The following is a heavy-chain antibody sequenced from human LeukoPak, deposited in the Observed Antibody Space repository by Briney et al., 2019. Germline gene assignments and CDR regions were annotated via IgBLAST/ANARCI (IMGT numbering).Heavy chain of an antibody. CDR2: IYYSGST. J-gene: IGHJ5*02. V-gene: IGHV4-39*01. Sequence: SETQSLTCTVSGGSISSSSYYWGWIRQPPGKGLEWIGRIYYSGSTYYNPSLKSRVTISVDTSKNQFSLKLSSVTAADTAVPYCAILIDDFWTGYGGSVNWFDPWGQGTLVTVSS. CDR3: AILIDDFWTGYGGSVNWFDP. CDR1: GGSISSSSYY. D-gene: IGHD3/OR15-3a*01.